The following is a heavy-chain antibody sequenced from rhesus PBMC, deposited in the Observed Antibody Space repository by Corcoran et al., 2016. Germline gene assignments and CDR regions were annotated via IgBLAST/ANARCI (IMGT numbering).Heavy chain of an antibody. J-gene: IGHJ4*01. CDR2: IGGSSGNT. CDR1: GYSLSSGYF. Sequence: QVQLQESGPGLVKPSETLSLSCAVSGYSLSSGYFWGWPRHPPGMGPAWIGYIGGSSGNTYYNPSLKSRVTISKDTSKNQFSLKLSSVTAADTAVYYCARRGCTGSGCQSPFFDYWGQGVLVTVSS. V-gene: IGHV4-99*01. CDR3: ARRGCTGSGCQSPFFDY. D-gene: IGHD2-21*01.